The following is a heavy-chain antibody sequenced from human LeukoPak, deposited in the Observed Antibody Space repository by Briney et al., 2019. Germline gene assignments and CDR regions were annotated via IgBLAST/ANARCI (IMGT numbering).Heavy chain of an antibody. J-gene: IGHJ4*02. CDR2: INPSGGRT. V-gene: IGHV1-46*01. D-gene: IGHD3-10*01. Sequence: ASVKVSCKASGYTFTSYYMHWVRQAPGQGLEWMGIINPSGGRTSYAEKFQGRVTMTRDTSTSTVYMELSSLRSEDTAVYYCAREMDSLGELWGTFDYWGQGTLVTVSS. CDR1: GYTFTSYY. CDR3: AREMDSLGELWGTFDY.